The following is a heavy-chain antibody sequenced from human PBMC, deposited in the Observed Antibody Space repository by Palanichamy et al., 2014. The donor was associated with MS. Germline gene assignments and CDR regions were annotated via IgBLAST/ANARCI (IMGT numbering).Heavy chain of an antibody. CDR1: GFTFSSYG. D-gene: IGHD2-2*01. Sequence: QVYLLESGGGVVQPGRSLRLSCAASGFTFSSYGMHWVRQAPGKGLEWVAVISYDGSNKYYADSVKGRFTISRDNSKNTLYLQMNSLRAEDTAVYYCAKGRCSSTSCYSREEYHYMDVWGKGTTVTVSS. CDR3: AKGRCSSTSCYSREEYHYMDV. J-gene: IGHJ6*03. V-gene: IGHV3-30*18. CDR2: ISYDGSNK.